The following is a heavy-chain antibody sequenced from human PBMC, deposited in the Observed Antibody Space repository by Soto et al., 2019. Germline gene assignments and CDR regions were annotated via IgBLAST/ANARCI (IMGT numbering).Heavy chain of an antibody. V-gene: IGHV1-18*01. J-gene: IGHJ4*02. D-gene: IGHD6-19*01. CDR2: ISAYNGNT. CDR3: ARESRSAKQLPPDY. CDR1: GYTFTSYG. Sequence: GASVKVSCKASGYTFTSYGISWVRQAPGQGLEWMGWISAYNGNTNYAQKLQGRVTMTTDTSTSTAYMELRSLRSDDTAVYYCARESRSAKQLPPDYWGQGTLVTVSS.